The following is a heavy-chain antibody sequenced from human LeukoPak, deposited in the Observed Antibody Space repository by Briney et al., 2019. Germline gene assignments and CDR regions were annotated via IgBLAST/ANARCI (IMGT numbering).Heavy chain of an antibody. D-gene: IGHD3-10*01. V-gene: IGHV4-38-2*02. CDR2: IFHTGNT. CDR3: ARFGRFESFDY. J-gene: IGHJ4*02. CDR1: GYSISTGYY. Sequence: SETLSLTCTVSGYSISTGYYWGWIRQPPGKGLEWIASIFHTGNTFYNPSLKSRVTISVDTSKNQISLNLSSVTAADTAVYYCARFGRFESFDYWGQGTLVTVSS.